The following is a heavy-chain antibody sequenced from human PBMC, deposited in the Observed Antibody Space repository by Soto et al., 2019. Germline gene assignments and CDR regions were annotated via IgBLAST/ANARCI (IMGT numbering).Heavy chain of an antibody. V-gene: IGHV4-30-4*01. Sequence: PSEPLSITCTVSVGTLSSGIYYWSWIRQPPGKGLEWIGYIYFSGSTYYNPSLKSRVSISVDTSKNQFSLNLKSVTAADTAVYYCARERPKMTPLDDFDISGQVKM. J-gene: IGHJ3*02. CDR2: IYFSGST. CDR3: ARERPKMTPLDDFDI. CDR1: VGTLSSGIYY.